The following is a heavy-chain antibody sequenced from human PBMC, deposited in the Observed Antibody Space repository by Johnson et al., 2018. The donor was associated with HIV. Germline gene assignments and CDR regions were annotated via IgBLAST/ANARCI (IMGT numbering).Heavy chain of an antibody. CDR1: QFTFSVCY. J-gene: IGHJ3*02. V-gene: IGHV3-25*05. D-gene: IGHD3-10*01. CDR3: ARAPEVRGIDAFDI. CDR2: INYKGGNT. Sequence: VLLVESGGGLAKPAWSPRLSCAASQFTFSVCYMNCVRQAPGNGLELVGQINYKGGNTNLIESAKDRFNTSRNNAKNSLYLQMNILTAEDTAVYYCARAPEVRGIDAFDIWGQGTMVTVS.